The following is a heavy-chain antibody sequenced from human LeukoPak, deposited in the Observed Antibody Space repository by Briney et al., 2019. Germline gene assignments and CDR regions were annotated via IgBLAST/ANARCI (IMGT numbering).Heavy chain of an antibody. Sequence: GGSLRLSCAASGFSFSSYGMHWVRQAPGKGLEWVSFLRYDATSNYYAESVKGRFTISRDNAKNSVYLQMNSLRAEDTAVYYCARDFSDVRGNIFDSWGQGTLVTVSS. CDR3: ARDFSDVRGNIFDS. CDR1: GFSFSSYG. CDR2: LRYDATSN. V-gene: IGHV3-30*02. J-gene: IGHJ4*02. D-gene: IGHD3-10*02.